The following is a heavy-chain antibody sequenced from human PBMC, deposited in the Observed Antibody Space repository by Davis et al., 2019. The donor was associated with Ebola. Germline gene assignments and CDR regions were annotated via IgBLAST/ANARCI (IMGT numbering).Heavy chain of an antibody. CDR3: ARDVGPWETANMDGDY. CDR1: GFAFSYYW. Sequence: GESLKISCAASGFAFSYYWMNWVRKAPGKGLEWVAYIKSDGSFTSYADSVKGRFTISRDNAKNTVYLQMNSLRAEDTAVYYCARDVGPWETANMDGDYWGQGTLVTVSS. CDR2: IKSDGSFT. V-gene: IGHV3-74*01. J-gene: IGHJ4*02. D-gene: IGHD5-18*01.